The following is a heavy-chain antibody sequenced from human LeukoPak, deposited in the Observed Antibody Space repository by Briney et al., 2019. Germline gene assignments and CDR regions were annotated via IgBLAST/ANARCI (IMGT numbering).Heavy chain of an antibody. CDR2: INGDGSST. CDR1: GFIFSNYW. J-gene: IGHJ4*02. CDR3: ARDRGGESDY. Sequence: GGSLRLSCAASGFIFSNYWMHWLRQVPGKGLVWVSRINGDGSSTTYADSVKGRFTISRDNAKNTVYLQMNSLRAEDTAVYYCARDRGGESDYWGQGTLVTVSS. D-gene: IGHD2-15*01. V-gene: IGHV3-74*01.